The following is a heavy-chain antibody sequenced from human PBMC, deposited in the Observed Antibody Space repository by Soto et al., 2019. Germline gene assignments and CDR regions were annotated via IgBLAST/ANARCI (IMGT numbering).Heavy chain of an antibody. D-gene: IGHD4-17*01. CDR1: GYTFTSYD. CDR2: MNPNSGNT. Sequence: QVQLVQSGAEVKKPGASVKVYCKASGYTFTSYDINCVRQATGQGLSWIEWMNPNSGNTGYAQKFQGRVTMTRNTSISTAYMELSSLRSEDTAVYYCARGLRMTTVTSPGYWGQGTLVTVSS. J-gene: IGHJ4*02. CDR3: ARGLRMTTVTSPGY. V-gene: IGHV1-8*01.